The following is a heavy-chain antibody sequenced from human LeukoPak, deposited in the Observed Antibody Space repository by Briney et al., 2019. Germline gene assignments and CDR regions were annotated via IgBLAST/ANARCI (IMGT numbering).Heavy chain of an antibody. CDR2: ISGTSATI. D-gene: IGHD5-24*01. J-gene: IGHJ6*03. Sequence: GGSLRVSCAASGFTGYTFNNYGMNWVPQAPGKGLEWVSYISGTSATIYYGDSVRGRFTISRDNAKNSLNLQMSSLIAEDTAVYYCVRVGRWSGSDGHMDVWGKGTTVTVSS. CDR3: VRVGRWSGSDGHMDV. CDR1: GFTGYTFNNYG. V-gene: IGHV3-48*04.